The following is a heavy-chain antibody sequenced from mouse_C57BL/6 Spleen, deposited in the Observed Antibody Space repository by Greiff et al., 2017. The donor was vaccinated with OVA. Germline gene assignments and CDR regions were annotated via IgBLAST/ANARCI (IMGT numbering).Heavy chain of an antibody. J-gene: IGHJ1*03. V-gene: IGHV1-82*01. CDR1: GYAFSSSW. CDR2: IYPGDGDT. D-gene: IGHD1-1*01. CDR3: ARSQVYYGSRNWYFDV. Sequence: QVQLQQSGPELVKPGASVKISCKASGYAFSSSWMNWVKQRPGKGLEWIGRIYPGDGDTNYNGKFKGKATLTADKSSSTAYMQLSSLTSEDSAVYFCARSQVYYGSRNWYFDVWGTGTTVTVSS.